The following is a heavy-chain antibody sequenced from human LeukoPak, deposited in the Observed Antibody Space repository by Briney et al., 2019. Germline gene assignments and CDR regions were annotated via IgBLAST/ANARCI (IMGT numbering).Heavy chain of an antibody. CDR1: GYTFTGYY. D-gene: IGHD3-22*01. CDR3: ARDHDSSGYPPIDGAFDI. CDR2: INPNSGGT. J-gene: IGHJ3*02. Sequence: GASVKVSCKASGYTFTGYYMHWVRQAPGQGLEWMGWINPNSGGTNYAQKFQGRVTMTRDTSISTAYMELSRLRSDDTAVYYCARDHDSSGYPPIDGAFDIWGQGTMVTVSS. V-gene: IGHV1-2*02.